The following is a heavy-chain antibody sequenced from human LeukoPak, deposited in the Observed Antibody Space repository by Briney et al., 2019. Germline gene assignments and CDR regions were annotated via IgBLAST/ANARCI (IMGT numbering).Heavy chain of an antibody. D-gene: IGHD3-3*01. CDR1: GDSVSSGSDY. Sequence: SETLSLTCSVSGDSVSSGSDYWSWIRQPPGKGLEWIGSIYYTGSTKYNPSLKSRVTISVDTSKNQFSLKLSSVTATDTAVYYCARGPFGVARLFDYWGQGTLVTVSS. J-gene: IGHJ4*02. CDR2: IYYTGST. V-gene: IGHV4-61*01. CDR3: ARGPFGVARLFDY.